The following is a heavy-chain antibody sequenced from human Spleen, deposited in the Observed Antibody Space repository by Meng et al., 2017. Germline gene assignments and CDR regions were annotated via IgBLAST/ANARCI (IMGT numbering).Heavy chain of an antibody. CDR3: ARGPTTMAHVFDY. J-gene: IGHJ4*02. D-gene: IGHD4-11*01. CDR1: GGSFSDYY. CDR2: INHGGST. Sequence: QVSLQQWGAGRLTPSVRLALPCVVSGGSFSDYYWSWLRQPLGKGLEWIGEINHGGSTNNNPSLESRATISVDTSQNNLSLKLSSVTAADSAVYYCARGPTTMAHVFDYWGEGTLVTVSS. V-gene: IGHV4-34*04.